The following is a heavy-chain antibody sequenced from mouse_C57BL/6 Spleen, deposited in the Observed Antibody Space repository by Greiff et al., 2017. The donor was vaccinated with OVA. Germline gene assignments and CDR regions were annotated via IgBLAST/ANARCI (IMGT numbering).Heavy chain of an antibody. V-gene: IGHV1-26*01. D-gene: IGHD2-4*01. Sequence: VQLQQSGPELVKPGASVKISCKASGYTFTDYYMNWVKQSHGKSLEWIGDINPNNGGTSYNQKFKGKATLTVDKSSSTAYMELRSLTSEDSAVYYCARVDYDYGSWFAYWGQGTLVTVSA. J-gene: IGHJ3*01. CDR1: GYTFTDYY. CDR2: INPNNGGT. CDR3: ARVDYDYGSWFAY.